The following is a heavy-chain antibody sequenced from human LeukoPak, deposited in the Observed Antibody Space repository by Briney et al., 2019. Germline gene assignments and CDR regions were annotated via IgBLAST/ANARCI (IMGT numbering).Heavy chain of an antibody. CDR3: ASEDIVVVPAAIGGA. J-gene: IGHJ5*02. Sequence: SETLSLTCAVHGGSFSGYYWSWIRQPPGKGLEWIGEINHSGSTNYNPSLKSRVTISVDTSKNQFSLKLSSVTAADTAVYYCASEDIVVVPAAIGGAWGQGTLVTVSS. V-gene: IGHV4-34*01. D-gene: IGHD2-2*02. CDR2: INHSGST. CDR1: GGSFSGYY.